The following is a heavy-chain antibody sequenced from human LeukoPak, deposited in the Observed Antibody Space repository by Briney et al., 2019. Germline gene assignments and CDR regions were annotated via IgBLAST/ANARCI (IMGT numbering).Heavy chain of an antibody. CDR3: ARGGGSRAYFYYSMDV. CDR1: GFTFDDYG. J-gene: IGHJ6*03. V-gene: IGHV3-20*04. CDR2: IDWNGGST. Sequence: PGGSLGLSCAASGFTFDDYGMSWVRQGPGKGLEWVAGIDWNGGSTAYADSVKGRFTISRDNAKNSLYLQMNSLRAEDTAVFYCARGGGSRAYFYYSMDVWGKGTTVSVSS. D-gene: IGHD2-15*01.